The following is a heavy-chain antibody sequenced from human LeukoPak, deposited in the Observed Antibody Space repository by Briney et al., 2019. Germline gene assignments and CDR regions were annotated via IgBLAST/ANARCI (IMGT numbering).Heavy chain of an antibody. V-gene: IGHV1-46*01. CDR2: INPSGGST. CDR3: ARAGRFAYYYDSSGYSFAGY. D-gene: IGHD3-22*01. Sequence: ASVKVSCKASGYTFTSYYMHWVRQAPGQGLEWMGIINPSGGSTSYAQKFQGRVTMTRDTSTSTVYMELSSLRSEDMAVYYCARAGRFAYYYDSSGYSFAGYWGQGTLVTVSS. CDR1: GYTFTSYY. J-gene: IGHJ4*02.